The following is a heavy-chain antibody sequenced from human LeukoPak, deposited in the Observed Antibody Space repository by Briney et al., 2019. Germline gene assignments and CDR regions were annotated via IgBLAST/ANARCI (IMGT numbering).Heavy chain of an antibody. CDR3: TRGQKDFDY. V-gene: IGHV3-49*04. Sequence: PGGSLRLSCRASGITFCDNGMSWVRQAPGKGLEWVGFIRSKAYGGTTEYAASVKGRFSISREDSKSIAYLQMNSLKTEDTAVYYCTRGQKDFDYWGQGTLVTVSS. CDR2: IRSKAYGGTT. J-gene: IGHJ4*02. CDR1: GITFCDNG.